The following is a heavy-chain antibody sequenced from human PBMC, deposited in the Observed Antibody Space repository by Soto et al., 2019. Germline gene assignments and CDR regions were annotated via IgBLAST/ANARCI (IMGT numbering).Heavy chain of an antibody. D-gene: IGHD3-3*01. CDR1: GGSISSYY. Sequence: QVQLQESGPGLVKSSETLSLTCTVSGGSISSYYWSWIRQPPGKGLEWIGYIYYSGSTNYNPSLKSRVTISVDTSKNQFSLKLSSVTAADTAVYYCARDFWSGSNWFDPWGQGTLVTVSS. CDR3: ARDFWSGSNWFDP. CDR2: IYYSGST. V-gene: IGHV4-59*01. J-gene: IGHJ5*02.